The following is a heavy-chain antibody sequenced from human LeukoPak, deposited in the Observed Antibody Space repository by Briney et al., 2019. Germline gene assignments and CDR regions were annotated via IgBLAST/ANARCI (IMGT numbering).Heavy chain of an antibody. CDR3: ARGEVGATTPLDS. CDR2: IYDSGST. D-gene: IGHD1-26*01. V-gene: IGHV4-59*01. CDR1: GGSISSYC. Sequence: PSETLSLTCTVSGGSISSYCWSWIRQPPGKGLEWIGCIYDSGSTKNNPSLKSRVTISVDTSKKQLSLKLSSVTAADTAVYYCARGEVGATTPLDSWGQGTLVTVSS. J-gene: IGHJ4*02.